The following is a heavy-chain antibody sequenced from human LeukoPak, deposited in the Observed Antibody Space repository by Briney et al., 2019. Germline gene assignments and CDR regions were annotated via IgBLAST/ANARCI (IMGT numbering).Heavy chain of an antibody. Sequence: KPSETLSLTCAGYGGSCSGYYWSWIRQPPGKGLEWIGEINHSGSTNYNTSLKSRVTISVDTSKNQFSLKLSSVTAADTAVYYCASGIAMVRGVRLGSFDYWGQGTLVTVSS. CDR1: GGSCSGYY. D-gene: IGHD3-10*01. V-gene: IGHV4-34*01. CDR2: INHSGST. CDR3: ASGIAMVRGVRLGSFDY. J-gene: IGHJ4*02.